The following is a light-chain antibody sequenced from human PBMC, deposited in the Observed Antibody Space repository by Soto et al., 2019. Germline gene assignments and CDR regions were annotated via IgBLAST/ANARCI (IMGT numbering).Light chain of an antibody. Sequence: QSARTQPASVSGSPGQSITISRTGTSSDVGGYNYVSWYQQHPGKAPKLMIYEVSNRPSGVSDRFSGSKSGNRASLTISGLQPEDEADYYCSSYSSSSTLCVFGSGTKVTVL. J-gene: IGLJ1*01. V-gene: IGLV2-14*01. CDR2: EVS. CDR1: SSDVGGYNY. CDR3: SSYSSSSTLCV.